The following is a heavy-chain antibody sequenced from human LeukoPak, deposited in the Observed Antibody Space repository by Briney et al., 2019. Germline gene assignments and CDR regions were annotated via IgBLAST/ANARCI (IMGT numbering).Heavy chain of an antibody. V-gene: IGHV4-34*01. J-gene: IGHJ4*02. CDR2: INHSGST. CDR3: ARARYWVYYFDY. D-gene: IGHD2-8*02. Sequence: SETLSLTCAVYGGSFSGYYWSWIRQPPGKGLEWIGEINHSGSTNYNPSLKSRVTISVDTSKNQFSLKLSSVTAADTAVYYCARARYWVYYFDYWGQGTLVTVSS. CDR1: GGSFSGYY.